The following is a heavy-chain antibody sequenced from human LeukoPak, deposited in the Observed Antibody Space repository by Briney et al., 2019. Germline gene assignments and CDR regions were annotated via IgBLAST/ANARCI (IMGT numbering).Heavy chain of an antibody. CDR3: AKVRCSGGSCYYY. CDR1: GFTFSSYG. J-gene: IGHJ4*02. Sequence: GGSLRLSCAASGFTFSSYGMHWVRQAPGKGLEWVAVISYDGSNKYYADSVKGRFTISRDNSKNTLYLQMNSLRAEDTAVYYCAKVRCSGGSCYYYWGQGTLVTVSS. V-gene: IGHV3-30*18. D-gene: IGHD2-15*01. CDR2: ISYDGSNK.